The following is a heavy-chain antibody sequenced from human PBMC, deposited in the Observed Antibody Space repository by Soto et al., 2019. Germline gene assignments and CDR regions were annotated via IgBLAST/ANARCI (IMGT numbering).Heavy chain of an antibody. CDR1: GGSITSDGYY. D-gene: IGHD3-22*01. CDR3: ARAAYYYDNKRFDL. V-gene: IGHV4-31*03. Sequence: PSETLSLTCTVSGGSITSDGYYWNWVRQHPGKGLEWIGYIFFSGSTSYNPSLNNRIAISADTSKNQFSLNLSSISAADTAVYFCARAAYYYDNKRFDLWGRGTLVTVSS. CDR2: IFFSGST. J-gene: IGHJ2*01.